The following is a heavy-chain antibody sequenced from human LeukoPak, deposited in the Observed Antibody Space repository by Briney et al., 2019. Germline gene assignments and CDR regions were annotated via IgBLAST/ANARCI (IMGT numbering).Heavy chain of an antibody. Sequence: SVKVSCKTSGGTFNNSAISWVRQAPGQGLEWLGGIMPLFGTAGYAQKFQGRVTITKDESTRTVYLELTSLTSDDTAAYYCARDVHGDYGSGWFDPWGQGTLVPVSS. CDR3: ARDVHGDYGSGWFDP. CDR2: IMPLFGTA. CDR1: GGTFNNSA. V-gene: IGHV1-69*05. D-gene: IGHD4-17*01. J-gene: IGHJ5*02.